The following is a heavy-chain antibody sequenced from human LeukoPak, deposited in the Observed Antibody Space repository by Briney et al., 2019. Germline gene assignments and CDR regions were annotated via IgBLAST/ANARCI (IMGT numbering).Heavy chain of an antibody. CDR3: ARVGGSYFDY. Sequence: GGSLRLSCAASGFTFSSSAMSWVRQAPGKGLEWVSSITSAGGGAYYADSVKGRFTISRDNSKNTLYLQMNSLRAEDTAVYYCARVGGSYFDYWGQGTLVTVSS. D-gene: IGHD3-16*01. CDR1: GFTFSSSA. J-gene: IGHJ4*02. V-gene: IGHV3-23*01. CDR2: ITSAGGGA.